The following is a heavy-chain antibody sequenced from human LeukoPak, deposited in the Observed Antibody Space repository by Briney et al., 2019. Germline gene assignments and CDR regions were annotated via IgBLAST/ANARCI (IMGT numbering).Heavy chain of an antibody. J-gene: IGHJ5*02. CDR2: IIPIFGTA. CDR3: ARDRITIFGVARYNWFDP. Sequence: ASVKVSCKASGGTFSSYAISWVRQAPGQGLEWMGGIIPIFGTANYAQKFQGRVTITADESTSTAYMELSSLRSEDTAVYYCARDRITIFGVARYNWFDPWAREPWSPSPQ. CDR1: GGTFSSYA. D-gene: IGHD3-3*01. V-gene: IGHV1-69*13.